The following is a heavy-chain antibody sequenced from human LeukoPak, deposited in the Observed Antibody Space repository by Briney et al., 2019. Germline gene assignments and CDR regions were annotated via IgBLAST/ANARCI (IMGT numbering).Heavy chain of an antibody. CDR3: ARMKSYYYYMDV. J-gene: IGHJ6*03. CDR1: GGTFSSYA. Sequence: AASVKVSCTASGGTFSSYAISWVRQAPGQGLEWMGGTIPIFGTANYAQKFQGRVTITADKSTSTAYMELSSLRSEDTAVYYCARMKSYYYYMDVWGKGTTVTVSS. CDR2: TIPIFGTA. V-gene: IGHV1-69*06.